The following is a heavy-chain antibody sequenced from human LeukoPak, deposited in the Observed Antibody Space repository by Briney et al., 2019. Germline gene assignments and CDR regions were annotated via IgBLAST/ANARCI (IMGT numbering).Heavy chain of an antibody. CDR3: ARGSAQIVVVPAATVGNWFDP. D-gene: IGHD2-2*01. CDR2: IIPNLGIA. CDR1: GGTFSSYT. Sequence: SVKVSCKASGGTFSSYTISWVRQAPGQGLEWMGRIIPNLGIANYAQKFQGRVTMTADKSTSTAYMELSSLRSEDTAVYYCARGSAQIVVVPAATVGNWFDPWGQGTLVTVSS. V-gene: IGHV1-69*02. J-gene: IGHJ5*02.